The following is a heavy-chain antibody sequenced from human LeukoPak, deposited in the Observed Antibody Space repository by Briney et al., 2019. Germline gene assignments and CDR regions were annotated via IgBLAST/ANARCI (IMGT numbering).Heavy chain of an antibody. V-gene: IGHV3-30*04. J-gene: IGHJ4*02. CDR3: ARGYCTSSSCYNDY. Sequence: GRSLRLSCATSGITFSSYAFHWVRQAPGKGLEWVATMSFDVNNKYYADSVRGRFTISRDNSKNTLYLQMNSLRAEDTAVYSCARGYCTSSSCYNDYWGQGTLVTVSS. CDR2: MSFDVNNK. CDR1: GITFSSYA. D-gene: IGHD2-2*02.